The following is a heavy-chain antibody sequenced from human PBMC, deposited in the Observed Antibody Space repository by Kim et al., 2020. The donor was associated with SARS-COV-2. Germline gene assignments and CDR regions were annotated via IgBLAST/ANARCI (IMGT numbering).Heavy chain of an antibody. CDR1: GYTFTSYA. D-gene: IGHD1-1*01. CDR3: ARSLYVWNDRFDI. J-gene: IGHJ3*02. Sequence: ASVKVSCKASGYTFTSYAMHWVRQAPGQRLEWMGWINAGNGNTKYSQKFQGRVTITRDTSASTAYMELSSLRPEDTAVYYCARSLYVWNDRFDIWGQGTMVTVSS. V-gene: IGHV1-3*01. CDR2: INAGNGNT.